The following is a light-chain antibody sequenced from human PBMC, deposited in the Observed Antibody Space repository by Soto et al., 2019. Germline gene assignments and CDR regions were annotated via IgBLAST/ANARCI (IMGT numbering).Light chain of an antibody. J-gene: IGKJ1*01. CDR2: GAS. CDR1: QTVSSW. V-gene: IGKV1-5*01. CDR3: QQYGDSPDTDRWT. Sequence: DIQMTQSPSTLSASVGDRVTITCRASQTVSSWLAWYQQKPGKAPKLLIYGASSRATGIPDRFSGSGSGTDFTLTISRLEPEDFAVYFCQQYGDSPDTDRWTFGPGTKVEIK.